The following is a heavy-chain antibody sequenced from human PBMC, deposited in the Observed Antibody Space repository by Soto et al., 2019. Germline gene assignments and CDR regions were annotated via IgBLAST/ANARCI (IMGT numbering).Heavy chain of an antibody. J-gene: IGHJ3*02. CDR2: IVVGSGNT. CDR1: GFTFTSSA. Sequence: SVKVSCKASGFTFTSSAMQWVRQARGQRLERIGWIVVGSGNTNYAQKFQERVTITRDMSTSTAYMELSSLRSEDTAVNYCAXXSXSXXSXYQIKAFXIWXXG. V-gene: IGHV1-58*02. D-gene: IGHD5-12*01. CDR3: AXXSXSXXSXYQIKAFXI.